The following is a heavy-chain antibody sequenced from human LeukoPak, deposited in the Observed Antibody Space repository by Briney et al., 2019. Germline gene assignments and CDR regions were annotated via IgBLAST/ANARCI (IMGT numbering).Heavy chain of an antibody. J-gene: IGHJ4*02. D-gene: IGHD3-16*02. CDR3: ARDPLGGELSYFDY. CDR2: INPSGGST. V-gene: IGHV1-46*03. CDR1: GYTFSSYY. Sequence: ASVKVSCKASGYTFSSYYMHWVRQAPGQGLEWMGIINPSGGSTSYAQKFQGRVTMTRHTSTRTVYMELSSLRSEDTAVYYCARDPLGGELSYFDYWGQGTLVSVSS.